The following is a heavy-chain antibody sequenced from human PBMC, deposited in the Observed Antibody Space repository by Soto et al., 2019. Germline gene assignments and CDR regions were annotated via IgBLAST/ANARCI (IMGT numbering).Heavy chain of an antibody. D-gene: IGHD6-19*01. Sequence: QVQLVQSGAEVKKPESSVKVSCKASGGTFSNYAFSWVRQAPGQGLEWMGGTFPFFATSTYAQKFQGRVTITADDSTRTVYMELSSLTSEDTAVYYCASDGAVAGTDPYYSGMDVWGQGTTVTVSS. CDR3: ASDGAVAGTDPYYSGMDV. CDR2: TFPFFATS. CDR1: GGTFSNYA. J-gene: IGHJ6*02. V-gene: IGHV1-69*12.